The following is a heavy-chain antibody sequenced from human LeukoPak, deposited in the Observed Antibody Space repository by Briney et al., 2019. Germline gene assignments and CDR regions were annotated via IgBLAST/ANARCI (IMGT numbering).Heavy chain of an antibody. V-gene: IGHV3-66*01. D-gene: IGHD3-10*01. Sequence: PGGSLRLSCAASGFTVSSIYMTWVRPAPRKGLDWVSIIYSGGSTYYADSVKGRFTISRDNSKNTLYLQMNSLRAEDTAVYYCAVGVAQAAYDYWGQGTLVTVSS. CDR2: IYSGGST. CDR1: GFTVSSIY. J-gene: IGHJ4*02. CDR3: AVGVAQAAYDY.